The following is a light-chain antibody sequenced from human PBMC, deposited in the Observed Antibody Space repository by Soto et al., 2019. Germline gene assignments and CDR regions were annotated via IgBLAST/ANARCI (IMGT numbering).Light chain of an antibody. V-gene: IGKV3-20*01. Sequence: EIVLTQSPGPLSLSPRERATLSCRASQSVSSGYLAWYQQKPGRVPRLLIYGASNRAPGIPDRFTGSGSGTDFTLTIARVEPEDFAVYYCQLCGIAPFTFGPGTKVDIK. CDR3: QLCGIAPFT. J-gene: IGKJ3*01. CDR2: GAS. CDR1: QSVSSGY.